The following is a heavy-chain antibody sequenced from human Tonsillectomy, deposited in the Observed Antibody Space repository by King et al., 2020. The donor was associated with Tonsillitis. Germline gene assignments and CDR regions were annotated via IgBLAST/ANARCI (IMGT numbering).Heavy chain of an antibody. Sequence: VQLVESGAEVKKPGSSVKVSCKASGGTFRSYAISWVRQAPGQGLEWMGGIIPIFGTTNYAQKFQGRATITADESTSTAYMELSSLRSEDTAVYYCARGLVTDYYYYYMDVWGKGTTVTVSS. CDR2: IIPIFGTT. D-gene: IGHD4-23*01. CDR3: ARGLVTDYYYYYMDV. V-gene: IGHV1-69*01. CDR1: GGTFRSYA. J-gene: IGHJ6*03.